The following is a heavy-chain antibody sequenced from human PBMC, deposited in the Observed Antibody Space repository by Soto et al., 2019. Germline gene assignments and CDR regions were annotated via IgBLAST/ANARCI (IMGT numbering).Heavy chain of an antibody. CDR1: GYTFTSYD. J-gene: IGHJ5*01. CDR2: MNPNSGNT. D-gene: IGHD6-13*01. CDR3: ARDYIAAAGIMYRDPRSRAPRRWFDY. Sequence: ASVKVSCKASGYTFTSYDINWVRQATGQGLEWMGWMNPNSGNTGYAQRIQGRVNMTSTNSIRTAYMGLTILRSADTAVYYCARDYIAAAGIMYRDPRSRAPRRWFDYWGQGTLVTVSS. V-gene: IGHV1-8*01.